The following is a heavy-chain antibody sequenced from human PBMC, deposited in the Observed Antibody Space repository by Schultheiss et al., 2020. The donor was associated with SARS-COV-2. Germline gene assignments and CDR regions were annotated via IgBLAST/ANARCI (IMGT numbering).Heavy chain of an antibody. CDR3: ARSASPAYYYDSSGYYVWDAFDI. D-gene: IGHD3-22*01. CDR1: GYTFTSYG. V-gene: IGHV1-18*01. J-gene: IGHJ3*02. Sequence: ASVKVSCKASGYTFTSYGISWVRQAPGQGLEWMGWISAYNGNTNYAQKLQGRVTMTRDTSTSTVYMELSSLRSEDTAVYYCARSASPAYYYDSSGYYVWDAFDIWGQGTMVTVSS. CDR2: ISAYNGNT.